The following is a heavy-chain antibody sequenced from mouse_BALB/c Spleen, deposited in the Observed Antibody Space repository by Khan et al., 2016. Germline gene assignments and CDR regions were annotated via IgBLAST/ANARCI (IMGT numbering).Heavy chain of an antibody. D-gene: IGHD1-1*01. V-gene: IGHV9-1*02. CDR2: INTYTGEP. CDR3: ARRDYYGTSYDVRDY. CDR1: GYNFANYG. J-gene: IGHJ4*01. Sequence: QIQLVQSGPELKKPGESVKISCKASGYNFANYGMNWVRQAPGKGLKWMGWINTYTGEPTYTDDFKGRFAFSLETSASAAYLQINNLKNEDMATYFCARRDYYGTSYDVRDYWGQGTSVTVSS.